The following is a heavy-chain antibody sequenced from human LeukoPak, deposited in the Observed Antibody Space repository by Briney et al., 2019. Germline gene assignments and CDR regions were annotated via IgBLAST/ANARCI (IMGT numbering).Heavy chain of an antibody. J-gene: IGHJ1*01. Sequence: PGGSLRLSCAASGFTFSDYYMSWLRQAPGKGLEWVSYISSSGDTKYYADAVKGRFTISRDNAENSLYLQMNNLRADDTALYYCARGGKFSASYWGQRTLVTVSS. CDR2: ISSSGDTK. V-gene: IGHV3-11*01. CDR3: ARGGKFSASY. D-gene: IGHD2-2*01. CDR1: GFTFSDYY.